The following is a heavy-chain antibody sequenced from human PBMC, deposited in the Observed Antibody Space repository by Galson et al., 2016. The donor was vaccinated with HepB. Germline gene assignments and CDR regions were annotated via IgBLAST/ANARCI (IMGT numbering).Heavy chain of an antibody. J-gene: IGHJ3*02. CDR1: DFSFSSYV. CDR2: ISSSGGGT. V-gene: IGHV3-23*01. CDR3: ARGERLKWNYVRGDAFDI. Sequence: SLRLSCAASDFSFSSYVMSWVRQAPGKGLEWVSAISSSGGGTYYADSVKGRFTISRDNSNNTLYLEMHSLRADDTAVYYCARGERLKWNYVRGDAFDIWGQGTMVTVSS. D-gene: IGHD1-7*01.